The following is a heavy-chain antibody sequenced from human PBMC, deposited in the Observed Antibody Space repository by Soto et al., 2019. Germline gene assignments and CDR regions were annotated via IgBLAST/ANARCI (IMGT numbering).Heavy chain of an antibody. D-gene: IGHD3-22*01. CDR1: GFTFSSYS. V-gene: IGHV3-21*01. CDR3: ARDPVIAMIVVVPEKFGMDV. Sequence: PGGSLRLSCAASGFTFSSYSMNWVRQAPGKGLEWVSSIGSSSSYIYYADSVKGRFTISRDNAKNSLYLQMNSLRAEDTAVYYCARDPVIAMIVVVPEKFGMDVWGQGTTVTVSS. J-gene: IGHJ6*02. CDR2: IGSSSSYI.